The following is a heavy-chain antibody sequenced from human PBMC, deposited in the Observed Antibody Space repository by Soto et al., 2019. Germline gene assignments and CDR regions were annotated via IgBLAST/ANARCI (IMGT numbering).Heavy chain of an antibody. CDR3: VRDRRISGINRGLDY. Sequence: SVKVSCKASGFTFTSSAVQWVRQARGQRLEWIGWIVVGSGNTNYAQKFQERVTITRDMSTSTAYMELSSLRVEDTAVYYCVRDRRISGINRGLDYWGRETLVTVS. D-gene: IGHD1-20*01. V-gene: IGHV1-58*01. CDR2: IVVGSGNT. J-gene: IGHJ4*02. CDR1: GFTFTSSA.